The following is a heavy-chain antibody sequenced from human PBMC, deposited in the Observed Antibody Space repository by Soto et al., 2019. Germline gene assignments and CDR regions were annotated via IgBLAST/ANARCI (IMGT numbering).Heavy chain of an antibody. CDR3: GRHFGKVDSSVGPSSCDC. V-gene: IGHV5-51*01. J-gene: IGHJ4*02. D-gene: IGHD6-13*01. CDR1: GYTFTHYW. CDR2: TYPRDSDT. Sequence: GASVKISCEASGYTFTHYWIGWVRQMPGTGLEWMGITYPRDSDTRYSPSFQDPVTMSVDKSIGTAYLQWSSLKASDTAMYYSGRHFGKVDSSVGPSSCDCWGQGTRVAVGS.